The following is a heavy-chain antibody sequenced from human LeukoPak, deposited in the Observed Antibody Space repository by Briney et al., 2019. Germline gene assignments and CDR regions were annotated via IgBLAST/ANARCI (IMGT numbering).Heavy chain of an antibody. V-gene: IGHV3-7*01. J-gene: IGHJ4*02. CDR2: INQDGSEK. D-gene: IGHD1-26*01. CDR3: ARDKIVGATHLDY. Sequence: GGSLRLSCAASGFILSNYWMGWVRRAPGKGLEWVANINQDGSEKHYVDFLKGRFTISRDNAKNSLYLQMNSLRAEDTAVYYCARDKIVGATHLDYWGQGTLVTVSS. CDR1: GFILSNYW.